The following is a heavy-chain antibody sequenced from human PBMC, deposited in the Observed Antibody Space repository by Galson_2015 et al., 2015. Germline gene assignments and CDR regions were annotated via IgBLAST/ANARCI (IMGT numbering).Heavy chain of an antibody. CDR1: GFSLSTSGVG. CDR3: AQGVVVPAAMRFRHWFDP. Sequence: PALVKPTQTLTLTCTFSGFSLSTSGVGVGWIRQPPGKALEWLALIYWDDDKRYSPSLKSRLTITKDTSKNQVVLTMTNMDPVDTATYYCAQGVVVPAAMRFRHWFDPWGQGTLVTVSS. D-gene: IGHD2-2*01. CDR2: IYWDDDK. J-gene: IGHJ5*02. V-gene: IGHV2-5*02.